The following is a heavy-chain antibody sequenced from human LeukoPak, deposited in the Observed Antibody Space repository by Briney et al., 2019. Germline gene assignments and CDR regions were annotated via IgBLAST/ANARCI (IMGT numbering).Heavy chain of an antibody. CDR1: GYTFTGYY. D-gene: IGHD5-12*01. Sequence: ASVKVSFKASGYTFTGYYMHWVRQPPAPGLEWMGRINPNSGGTNYAKTFQSRVTITRDASISNAYMEMHRLRSDETAVYYCCGVARGIGVATIRWFETWGQGNLGTV. CDR2: INPNSGGT. V-gene: IGHV1-2*06. J-gene: IGHJ5*02. CDR3: CGVARGIGVATIRWFET.